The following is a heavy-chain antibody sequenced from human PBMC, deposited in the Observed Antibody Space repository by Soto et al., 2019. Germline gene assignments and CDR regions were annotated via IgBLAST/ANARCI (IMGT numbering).Heavy chain of an antibody. V-gene: IGHV3-30-3*01. Sequence: GGSLRLSCAASGFTFSSYAMHWVRQAPGKGLEWVAVISYDGSNKYYADSVKGRFTISRDNSKNTLYLQMNSLRAEDTAVYYCARDHGPAAAAENWFDPWGQGTLVTVSS. J-gene: IGHJ5*02. CDR3: ARDHGPAAAAENWFDP. D-gene: IGHD6-13*01. CDR2: ISYDGSNK. CDR1: GFTFSSYA.